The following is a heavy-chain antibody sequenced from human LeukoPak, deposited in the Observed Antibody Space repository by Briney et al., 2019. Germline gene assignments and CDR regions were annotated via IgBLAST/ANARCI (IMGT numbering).Heavy chain of an antibody. CDR1: GFTFSDHY. D-gene: IGHD4-17*01. J-gene: IGHJ4*02. Sequence: GGSLRLSCVASGFTFSDHYMNWVRQAPGKGLEWVSYISGSGSTMYYADSVKGRFTISRDNAKNSLYLQMNSLRAEDTAVYYCARGRLAAGTVTPPGPLFDYWGQGTLVTVSS. V-gene: IGHV3-11*04. CDR2: ISGSGSTM. CDR3: ARGRLAAGTVTPPGPLFDY.